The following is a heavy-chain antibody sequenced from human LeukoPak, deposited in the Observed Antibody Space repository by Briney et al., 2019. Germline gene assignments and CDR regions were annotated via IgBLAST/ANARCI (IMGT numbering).Heavy chain of an antibody. Sequence: SETLSLTCTDSGGPISSSSYYWGWIRQPPGKGLEWIGSIYYSGSTYYNPSLKSRVTISVDTSKNQFSLKLSSVTAADTAVYYCARIPPQGTAMPRDAFDIWGQGTMVTVSS. V-gene: IGHV4-39*07. J-gene: IGHJ3*02. CDR2: IYYSGST. D-gene: IGHD5-18*01. CDR3: ARIPPQGTAMPRDAFDI. CDR1: GGPISSSSYY.